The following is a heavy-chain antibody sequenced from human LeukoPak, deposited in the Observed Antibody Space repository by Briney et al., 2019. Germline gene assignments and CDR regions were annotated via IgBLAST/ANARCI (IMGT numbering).Heavy chain of an antibody. CDR3: ARHSSGGYCSSTSCYRFDY. CDR1: GGSISSSSYY. J-gene: IGHJ4*02. CDR2: IYYSGST. Sequence: PSETLSLTCTVSGGSISSSSYYWGWIRQPPGKGLEWIGSIYYSGSTYYNPFLKSRVTISVDTSKNQFSLKLSSVTAADTAVYYCARHSSGGYCSSTSCYRFDYWGQGTLVTVSS. V-gene: IGHV4-39*01. D-gene: IGHD2-2*01.